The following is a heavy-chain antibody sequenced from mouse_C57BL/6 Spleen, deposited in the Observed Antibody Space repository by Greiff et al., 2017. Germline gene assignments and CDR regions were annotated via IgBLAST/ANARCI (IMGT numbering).Heavy chain of an antibody. V-gene: IGHV1-7*01. Sequence: QVQLQQSGAELAKPGASVKLSCKASGYTFTSYWMHWVKQRPGQGLEWIGYINPSSGYTKYNQKFKDKATLTADKSSSTAYMQLSSLTYEDSAVYDCAEFITTPRGFNGDEAYWGQGTTLTVSS. CDR2: INPSSGYT. CDR3: AEFITTPRGFNGDEAY. CDR1: GYTFTSYW. D-gene: IGHD1-1*01. J-gene: IGHJ2*01.